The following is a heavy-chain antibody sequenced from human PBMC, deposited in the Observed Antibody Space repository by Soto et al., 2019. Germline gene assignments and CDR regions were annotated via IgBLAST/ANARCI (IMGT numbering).Heavy chain of an antibody. V-gene: IGHV4-61*01. D-gene: IGHD3-22*01. CDR3: ARDTYYYDSSGYYYGYFQH. CDR1: GGSVGSGSYY. J-gene: IGHJ1*01. Sequence: SETLSLTCTVSGGSVGSGSYYWSWIRQPPGKGLEWIGYIYYSGSTNYNPSLKSRVTISVDTSKNQFSLKLSSVTAADTAVYYCARDTYYYDSSGYYYGYFQHWGQGTLVTVSS. CDR2: IYYSGST.